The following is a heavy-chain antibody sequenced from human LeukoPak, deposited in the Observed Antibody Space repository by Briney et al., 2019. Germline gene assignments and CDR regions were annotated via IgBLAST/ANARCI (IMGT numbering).Heavy chain of an antibody. CDR2: ITGSGSST. V-gene: IGHV3-23*01. D-gene: IGHD3-10*01. J-gene: IGHJ5*02. CDR1: GITFSNYA. CDR3: ARNTYYYGSGSPGRFDP. Sequence: GGSLRLSCAASGITFSNYAMSWVRQAPGKGLEWVSAITGSGSSTYYADSVKGRFTISRDNSKNTLYLQMNSLRAEDTAVYYCARNTYYYGSGSPGRFDPWGQGTLVTVSS.